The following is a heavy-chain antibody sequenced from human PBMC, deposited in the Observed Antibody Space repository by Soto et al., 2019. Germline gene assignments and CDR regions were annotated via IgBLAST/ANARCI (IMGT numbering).Heavy chain of an antibody. CDR1: GVPFMTYY. Sequence: LSRSASGVPFMTYYMNLVRPAAGKWLEWVSSISSSSTYIYYADSVKGRFTISRDNAKRSLYLQMNSLRAEDTAVYYCVRDVYCASLSCPYYFDYWGQGALVTVSS. J-gene: IGHJ4*02. CDR3: VRDVYCASLSCPYYFDY. D-gene: IGHD2-2*01. V-gene: IGHV3-21*01. CDR2: ISSSSTYI.